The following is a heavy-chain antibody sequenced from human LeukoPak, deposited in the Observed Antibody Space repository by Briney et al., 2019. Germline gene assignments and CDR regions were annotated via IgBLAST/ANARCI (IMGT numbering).Heavy chain of an antibody. J-gene: IGHJ4*02. CDR3: ARGGDYSSGWYLR. CDR1: GGTFSSYA. D-gene: IGHD6-19*01. Sequence: SVKVSCKASGGTFSSYAISWVRQAPGQGLEWMGRIIPILGIANYAQKLQGRVTITADKSTSTAYMELSSLRSEDTAVYYCARGGDYSSGWYLRWGQGTLVTVSS. CDR2: IIPILGIA. V-gene: IGHV1-69*04.